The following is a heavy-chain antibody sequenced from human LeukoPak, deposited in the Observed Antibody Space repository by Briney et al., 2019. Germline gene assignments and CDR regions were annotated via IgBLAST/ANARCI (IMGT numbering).Heavy chain of an antibody. Sequence: PSETLSLTCAVYGGSFSGYYWSWIRQPPGKGLEWIGAINDSGSTNYNPSLKSRVTISVDTSKNLFSLRLSSVTAADTAVYYCARVVYIDCGANSRTFDIWGQGTMVTVSS. CDR3: ARVVYIDCGANSRTFDI. CDR1: GGSFSGYY. V-gene: IGHV4-34*01. D-gene: IGHD4-23*01. CDR2: INDSGST. J-gene: IGHJ3*02.